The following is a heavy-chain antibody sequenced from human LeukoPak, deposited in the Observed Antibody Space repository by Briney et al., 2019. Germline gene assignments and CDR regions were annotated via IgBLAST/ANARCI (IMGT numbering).Heavy chain of an antibody. CDR2: IRSQDLGATT. V-gene: IGHV3-49*04. Sequence: PGGSLRLSCTVSGFIFGDYTMNWVRQAPGKGLEWVSFIRSQDLGATTAYAASVKGRFTILRDDSKSIAYLQMNSLKTDDTAVYYCTRTPRSAGDYYDTWGQGTVVTVSS. J-gene: IGHJ3*02. CDR1: GFIFGDYT. D-gene: IGHD3-10*01. CDR3: TRTPRSAGDYYDT.